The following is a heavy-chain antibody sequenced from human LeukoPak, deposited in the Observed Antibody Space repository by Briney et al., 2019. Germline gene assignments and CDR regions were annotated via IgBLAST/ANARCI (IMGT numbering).Heavy chain of an antibody. CDR2: IYARGST. Sequence: PSETLSLTCTVSDGSLSSYYWSWIRQPAGKGLEWIGRIYARGSTNYNPSLKTRVTMSADMSKNQFSLKLSSVTAADAAVYSCAGEGNYYDSTGYYYGGEDYWGQGPLVTVSS. V-gene: IGHV4-4*07. D-gene: IGHD3-22*01. CDR3: AGEGNYYDSTGYYYGGEDY. CDR1: DGSLSSYY. J-gene: IGHJ4*02.